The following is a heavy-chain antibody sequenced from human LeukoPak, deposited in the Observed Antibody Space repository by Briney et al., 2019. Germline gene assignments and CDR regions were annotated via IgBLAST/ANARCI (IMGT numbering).Heavy chain of an antibody. CDR1: GYTFTTYN. CDR3: ASRRTGYFDP. Sequence: ASVKVSCKASGYTFTTYNINWVRQAPGQGLEWMGWISGYNGNTNYAQKLQGRVTMTTDTSTSTAYMELRSLRSDDTAVYYCASRRTGYFDPWGQGTLVTVSS. CDR2: ISGYNGNT. J-gene: IGHJ5*02. V-gene: IGHV1-18*01. D-gene: IGHD6-13*01.